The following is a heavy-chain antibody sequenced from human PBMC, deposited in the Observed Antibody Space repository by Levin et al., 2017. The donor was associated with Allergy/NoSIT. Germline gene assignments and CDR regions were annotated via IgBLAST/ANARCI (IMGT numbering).Heavy chain of an antibody. J-gene: IGHJ4*02. Sequence: EASVKVSCKASGYTFTSYGISWVRQAPGQGLEWMGWISAYNGNTNYAQKLQGRVTMTTDTSTSTAYMELRSLRSDDTAVYYCARDLGLPDYYDSSGYGYWGQGTLVTVSS. CDR2: ISAYNGNT. D-gene: IGHD3-22*01. CDR1: GYTFTSYG. CDR3: ARDLGLPDYYDSSGYGY. V-gene: IGHV1-18*01.